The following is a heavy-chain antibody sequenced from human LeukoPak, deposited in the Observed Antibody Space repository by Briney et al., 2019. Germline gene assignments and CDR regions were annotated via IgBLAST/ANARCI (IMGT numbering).Heavy chain of an antibody. CDR2: ISAYNGNT. CDR3: ARDRKQQLVQRGYYYYYMDV. J-gene: IGHJ6*03. V-gene: IGHV1-18*01. D-gene: IGHD6-13*01. Sequence: ASVKVSCKASGYTFTSYGISWVRQAPGQGLEWMGWISAYNGNTNYAQKLQGRVTMTTDTSTSTAYMELRSLRSDDTAVYYCARDRKQQLVQRGYYYYYMDVWGKGTTVTVSS. CDR1: GYTFTSYG.